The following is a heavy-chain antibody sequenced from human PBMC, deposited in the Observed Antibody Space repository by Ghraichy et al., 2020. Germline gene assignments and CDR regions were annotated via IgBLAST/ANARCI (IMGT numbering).Heavy chain of an antibody. Sequence: SGPTLVKPTQTLTLTCTFSGFSLSTSGVGVGWIRQPPGKALEWLALIYWNDDERYSPSLRSRLTITKDTPKNQVVLTVTNVDPVDTATYYCAHRRSESYSGDRGFDYWGQGTLVTDSS. CDR1: GFSLSTSGVG. CDR3: AHRRSESYSGDRGFDY. V-gene: IGHV2-5*01. J-gene: IGHJ4*02. D-gene: IGHD3-10*01. CDR2: IYWNDDE.